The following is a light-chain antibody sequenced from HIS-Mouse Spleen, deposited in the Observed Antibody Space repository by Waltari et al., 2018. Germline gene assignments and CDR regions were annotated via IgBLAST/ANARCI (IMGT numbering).Light chain of an antibody. CDR1: ALPNKKY. CDR3: YSTDSSGNHRV. CDR2: EDS. V-gene: IGLV3-10*01. J-gene: IGLJ2*01. Sequence: SYELTQPPSVSVSPGQTASITCSGDALPNKKYAYCYQQKSGQAPVLVIYEDSKRPSGIPERFSGSSSGTMATLTISGAQVEDEADYYCYSTDSSGNHRVFGGGTKLTVL.